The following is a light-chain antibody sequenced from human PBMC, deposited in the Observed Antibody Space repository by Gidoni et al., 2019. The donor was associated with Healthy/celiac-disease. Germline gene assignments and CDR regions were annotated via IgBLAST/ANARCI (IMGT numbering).Light chain of an antibody. J-gene: IGLJ1*01. V-gene: IGLV1-40*01. Sequence: QSVLTQPPSVSGAPGQRVTISCPGSSSNIGAGYDVHWYQQLPGTAPKLLIYVNSNRPSGVPDRFSGSKSGTSASLAITGLQAEDEADYYCQSYDSSLSGLYVFGTGTKVTVL. CDR3: QSYDSSLSGLYV. CDR1: SSNIGAGYD. CDR2: VNS.